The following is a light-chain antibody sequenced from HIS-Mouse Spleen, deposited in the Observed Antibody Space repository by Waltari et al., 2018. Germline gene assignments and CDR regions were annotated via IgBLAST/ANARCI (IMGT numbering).Light chain of an antibody. CDR3: QQYGSSPWT. J-gene: IGKJ1*01. Sequence: EIVLTQSPGPLSLSPGERATLSCRASQSVSSSYLAWYQQKPGQAPRLLIYGASSRATGIPERCSGSGSGTDFTLTISRLEPEDFAVYYCQQYGSSPWTFGQGTKVEIK. CDR1: QSVSSSY. V-gene: IGKV3-20*01. CDR2: GAS.